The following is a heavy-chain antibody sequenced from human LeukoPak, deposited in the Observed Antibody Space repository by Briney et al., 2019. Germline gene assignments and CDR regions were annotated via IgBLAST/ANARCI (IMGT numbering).Heavy chain of an antibody. CDR2: FDPEDGET. J-gene: IGHJ4*02. D-gene: IGHD5-18*01. V-gene: IGHV1-24*01. CDR3: ATVYSYGYYYFDY. CDR1: GYTLTELS. Sequence: GASVKVSCKVSGYTLTELSMHWVRQAPGKGLEWMGGFDPEDGETIYAQKFQGRVTMTEDTSTDTAYMELSRLRSEDTAVYYCATVYSYGYYYFDYWGQGTLVTVSS.